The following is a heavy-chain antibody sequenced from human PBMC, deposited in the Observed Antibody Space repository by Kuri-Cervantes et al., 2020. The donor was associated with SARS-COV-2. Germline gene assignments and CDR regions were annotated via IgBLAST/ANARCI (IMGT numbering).Heavy chain of an antibody. D-gene: IGHD1-1*01. Sequence: GPLRLSCTVSGGSISSYYWSWIRQPPGKGLEWIGYIYYSGSTNYNPSLKSRVTISVDTSKNQFSLKLSTVAAADTAVYYCARALGTTGDYWGQGTLVTVSS. CDR1: GGSISSYY. CDR3: ARALGTTGDY. V-gene: IGHV4-59*01. J-gene: IGHJ4*02. CDR2: IYYSGST.